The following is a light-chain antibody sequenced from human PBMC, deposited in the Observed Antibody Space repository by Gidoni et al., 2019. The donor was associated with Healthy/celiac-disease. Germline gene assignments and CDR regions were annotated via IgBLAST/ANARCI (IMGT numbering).Light chain of an antibody. CDR3: GTWDSSLSAGV. V-gene: IGLV1-51*02. Sequence: PGQKVTISCSGSSSNIGNNYVSWYQQLPGTAPKLLIYENNKRPSGIPDRFSGSKSGTSATLGITGLQTGDEADYYCGTWDSSLSAGVFGGGTMLTVL. J-gene: IGLJ3*02. CDR2: ENN. CDR1: SSNIGNNY.